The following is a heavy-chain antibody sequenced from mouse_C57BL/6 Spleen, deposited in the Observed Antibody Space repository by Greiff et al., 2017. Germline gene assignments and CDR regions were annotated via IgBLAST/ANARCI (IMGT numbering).Heavy chain of an antibody. V-gene: IGHV8-12*01. J-gene: IGHJ2*01. D-gene: IGHD1-1*01. CDR2: SYWDDDK. Sequence: QVTLKVCGPGLLQPSQSLSLSCSSSGFSLSTSGMGVSWLRQPSGKGLEWLAHSYWDDDKCYNPFLKSPPTISKDTSRNQVFLKITSVDTADTATYYCARSEDYYDSSLDYWGQGTTLTVSS. CDR3: ARSEDYYDSSLDY. CDR1: GFSLSTSGMG.